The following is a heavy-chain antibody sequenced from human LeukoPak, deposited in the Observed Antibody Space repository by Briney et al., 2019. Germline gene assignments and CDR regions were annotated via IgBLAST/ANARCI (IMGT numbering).Heavy chain of an antibody. CDR1: GGSISSYY. V-gene: IGHV4-59*08. Sequence: SETLSLTCTVSGGSISSYYWSWIRQPPGKGLEWIGYIDDSGRTNYNPSLKSRVTISVATSKNQSSLKLISESAADTAVYYCARHGGAYSFDHWGQGTLVTVSS. D-gene: IGHD2-21*01. CDR2: IDDSGRT. CDR3: ARHGGAYSFDH. J-gene: IGHJ4*02.